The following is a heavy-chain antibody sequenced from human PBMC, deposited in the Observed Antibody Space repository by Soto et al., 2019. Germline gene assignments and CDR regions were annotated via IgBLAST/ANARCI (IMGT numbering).Heavy chain of an antibody. V-gene: IGHV3-53*01. Sequence: GGSLRLSCAASGFSVSNNYMPWVRQAPGKGLEWVSIIYSGGSTYYSESVKGRTTISRDTSKNIVFLQVNSLRAEDTAVYYCARATRYFGSFDSWGQGTLVTVSS. CDR1: GFSVSNNY. CDR2: IYSGGST. CDR3: ARATRYFGSFDS. J-gene: IGHJ4*02. D-gene: IGHD3-16*01.